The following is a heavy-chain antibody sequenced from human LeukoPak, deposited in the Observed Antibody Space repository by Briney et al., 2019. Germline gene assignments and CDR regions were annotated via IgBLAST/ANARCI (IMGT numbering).Heavy chain of an antibody. CDR3: VRDFLGESGAGGY. CDR1: TLTFSSYT. CDR2: ISPSGNSK. Sequence: GGSLRLSCATSTLTFSSYTMNWVRQAPGKGLEWVSSISPSGNSKYHADSVKGRFTISRDNAENSLYMQMNSLRAEDTGVYYSVRDFLGESGAGGYWGQGTLVTVSS. J-gene: IGHJ4*02. V-gene: IGHV3-21*01. D-gene: IGHD3-10*01.